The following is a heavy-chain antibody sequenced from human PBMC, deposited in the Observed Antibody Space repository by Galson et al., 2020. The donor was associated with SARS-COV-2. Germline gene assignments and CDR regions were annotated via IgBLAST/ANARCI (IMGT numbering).Heavy chain of an antibody. V-gene: IGHV4-34*01. Sequence: ETSETLSLTCAVYVGSFSGFSWSWVRQSPGKGLEWIGEINHSGSANYNPSLKSRVTISVDTSKIQFSLKLSSVTAADTAVYYCARDHYYGSGGGFDYWGQGTLVTVSS. D-gene: IGHD3-10*01. CDR2: INHSGSA. CDR3: ARDHYYGSGGGFDY. CDR1: VGSFSGFS. J-gene: IGHJ4*02.